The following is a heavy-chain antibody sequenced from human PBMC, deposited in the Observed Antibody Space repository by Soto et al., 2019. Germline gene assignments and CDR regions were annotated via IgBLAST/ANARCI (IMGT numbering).Heavy chain of an antibody. Sequence: SVKVSCKASGGTFSSYAISWVRQAPGQGLEWMGGIIPIFGTANYAQKFQGRVTITADESTSTAYMELSSLRSEDTAVYYCATCSSTSCYVRTYYYYGMDVWGQGTTVTVSS. D-gene: IGHD2-2*01. V-gene: IGHV1-69*13. CDR1: GGTFSSYA. CDR2: IIPIFGTA. CDR3: ATCSSTSCYVRTYYYYGMDV. J-gene: IGHJ6*02.